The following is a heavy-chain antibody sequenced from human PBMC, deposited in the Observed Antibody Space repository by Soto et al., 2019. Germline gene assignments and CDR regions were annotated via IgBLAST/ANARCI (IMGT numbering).Heavy chain of an antibody. V-gene: IGHV2-5*02. CDR3: AHVYGGYDNFDY. CDR2: ISWDDDK. CDR1: GFSLSTSGVG. D-gene: IGHD5-12*01. J-gene: IGHJ4*02. Sequence: QITLKESGPTLVTPTQTLTLTCTFSGFSLSTSGVGVGWIRQPPGKALEWLALISWDDDKRYSSSLKSRLTIPKDTSKNQVVLTMTNMAPVDTATYYCAHVYGGYDNFDYWGQGTLVTVSS.